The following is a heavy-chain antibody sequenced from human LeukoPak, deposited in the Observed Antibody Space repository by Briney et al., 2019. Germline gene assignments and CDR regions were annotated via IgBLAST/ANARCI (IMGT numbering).Heavy chain of an antibody. D-gene: IGHD6-13*01. CDR1: EFTFNIYT. CDR3: ARDHSSSWYTGFDY. V-gene: IGHV3-30*04. Sequence: LPGRSLRRSCAASEFTFNIYTMHWVRQAPSKGLEWVAIISFDGSNKYYGDSVKGRFTISRDNSKNTLYLQMNSLRGEDTAVYYCARDHSSSWYTGFDYWGQGTLVTVSS. CDR2: ISFDGSNK. J-gene: IGHJ4*02.